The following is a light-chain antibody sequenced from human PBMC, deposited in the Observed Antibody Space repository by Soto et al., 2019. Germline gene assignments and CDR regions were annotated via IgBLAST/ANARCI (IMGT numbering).Light chain of an antibody. CDR3: QQYNYLWA. V-gene: IGKV1-5*01. Sequence: DIQMTHSPSSLSASLVDRVTINYGASQSISTYLSWYQQKPGKVPKLLIYGASNLASGVPSRFSGSGSGTEFTLTIDSLHPDDSATYYCQQYNYLWAFGQGTKVDI. J-gene: IGKJ1*01. CDR2: GAS. CDR1: QSISTY.